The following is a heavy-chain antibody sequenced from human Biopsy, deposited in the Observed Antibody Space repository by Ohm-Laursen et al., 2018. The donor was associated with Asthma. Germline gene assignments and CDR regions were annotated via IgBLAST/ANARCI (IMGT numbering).Heavy chain of an antibody. CDR3: AKRRGYSGHDNDY. Sequence: SLRLSCAASGFMFRSFGMHWVRQAPGKGLEWVAVISYDGNHKFYEDSVKGRFTISRDNSKNTLYLQMNSLRTEDTAVYYCAKRRGYSGHDNDYWGQGTLVITSS. D-gene: IGHD5-12*01. CDR1: GFMFRSFG. CDR2: ISYDGNHK. V-gene: IGHV3-30*18. J-gene: IGHJ4*02.